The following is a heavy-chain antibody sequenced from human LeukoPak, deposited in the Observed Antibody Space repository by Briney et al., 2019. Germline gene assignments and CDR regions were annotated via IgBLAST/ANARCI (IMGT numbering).Heavy chain of an antibody. J-gene: IGHJ5*02. CDR1: GYSISSGYY. CDR2: IYHSGST. Sequence: PSETLSLTCTVSGYSISSGYYWGWIRQPPGKGLEWIGSIYHSGSTYYNPSLKSRVTISVDTSKNQFSLKLSSVTAADTAVYYCARLNNWFDPWGQGTLVTVS. CDR3: ARLNNWFDP. V-gene: IGHV4-38-2*02.